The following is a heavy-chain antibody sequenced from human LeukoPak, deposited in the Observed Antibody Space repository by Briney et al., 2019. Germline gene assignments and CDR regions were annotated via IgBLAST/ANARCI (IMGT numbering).Heavy chain of an antibody. D-gene: IGHD3-22*01. V-gene: IGHV3-30*04. Sequence: GGSLRLPCAASGFTFSSYTMHWVRQAPGKGLEWVAVISYDGSNKYYADSVKGRFTISRDNSKNTLYLQMNSLRAEDTAVYYCARAGDYYDSSGYHPYYFDYWGQGTLVTVSS. J-gene: IGHJ4*02. CDR3: ARAGDYYDSSGYHPYYFDY. CDR1: GFTFSSYT. CDR2: ISYDGSNK.